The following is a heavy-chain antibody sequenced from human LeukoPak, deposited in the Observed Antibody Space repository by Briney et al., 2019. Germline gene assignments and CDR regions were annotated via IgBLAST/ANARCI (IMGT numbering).Heavy chain of an antibody. V-gene: IGHV4-34*01. CDR3: ARVKGVINTGDAFDI. D-gene: IGHD3-16*02. CDR2: INHSGST. J-gene: IGHJ3*02. CDR1: GGSFSGYY. Sequence: SETLSLTCAVYGGSFSGYYWSWIRQPPGKGLEWIGEINHSGSTNYNPSLKSRVTISVDTSKNQFSLKLSSVTAADTAVYYCARVKGVINTGDAFDIWGQGTMVTVSS.